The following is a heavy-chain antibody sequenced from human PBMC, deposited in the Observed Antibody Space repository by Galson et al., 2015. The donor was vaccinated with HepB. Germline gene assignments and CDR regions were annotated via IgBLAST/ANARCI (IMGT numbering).Heavy chain of an antibody. J-gene: IGHJ4*02. CDR3: ARPVHPYCSSTSCYFIY. Sequence: SLRLSCAASGFTFSSYAMHWVRQAPGKGLEWVAVISYDGSNKYYADSVKGRFTISRDNSKNTLYLQMNSLRAEDTAVYYCARPVHPYCSSTSCYFIYWGQGTLVTVSS. CDR2: ISYDGSNK. D-gene: IGHD2-2*01. CDR1: GFTFSSYA. V-gene: IGHV3-30-3*01.